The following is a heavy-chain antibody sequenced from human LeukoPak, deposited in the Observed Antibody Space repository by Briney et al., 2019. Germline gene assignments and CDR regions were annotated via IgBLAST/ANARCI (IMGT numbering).Heavy chain of an antibody. V-gene: IGHV1-69*13. CDR2: IIPIFGTA. Sequence: GASVKVSCKASGGTFSSYAISWVRQAPGQGLEWMGGIIPIFGTANYAQKFQGRVTITADESTSTAYMELSSLRSEDTAVYYCARDARQSGLPLRHYYMDVWGKGTTVTISS. J-gene: IGHJ6*03. D-gene: IGHD6-19*01. CDR3: ARDARQSGLPLRHYYMDV. CDR1: GGTFSSYA.